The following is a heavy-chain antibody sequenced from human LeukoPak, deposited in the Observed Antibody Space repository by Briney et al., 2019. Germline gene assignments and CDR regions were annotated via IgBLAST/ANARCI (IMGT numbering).Heavy chain of an antibody. J-gene: IGHJ6*02. Sequence: SETLSLTCAVSGGSIGSYYCTWIRQPPGKGLEWIGYIQNSALYRATIKSIHSLQSRVSLSIDTSKKQVSLTVNSVTAADTAVYYCARLSSTLYYSMDVWGPGTAVTVSS. CDR1: GGSIGSYY. CDR3: ARLSSTLYYSMDV. D-gene: IGHD6-6*01. CDR2: IQNSALYRATI. V-gene: IGHV4-4*08.